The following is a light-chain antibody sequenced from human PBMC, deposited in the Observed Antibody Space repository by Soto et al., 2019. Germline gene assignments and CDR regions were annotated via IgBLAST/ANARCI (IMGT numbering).Light chain of an antibody. CDR1: QSISSW. J-gene: IGKJ1*01. CDR2: DAS. Sequence: DIQMTQSPSTLSASVGDSVTITCRASQSISSWLAWYQQKPGRAPKLLIFDASNLEGGVPSRFSGSGSGTEFTLTISSLQHDDFATYYCQQFNSYSWSFGQGTKVEIK. V-gene: IGKV1-5*01. CDR3: QQFNSYSWS.